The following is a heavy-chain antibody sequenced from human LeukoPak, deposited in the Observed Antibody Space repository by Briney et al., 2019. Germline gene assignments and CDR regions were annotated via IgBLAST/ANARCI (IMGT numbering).Heavy chain of an antibody. CDR3: ARLFPQGAVWSGYFWYFDY. V-gene: IGHV1-8*03. CDR1: GYTFTSYD. D-gene: IGHD3-3*01. J-gene: IGHJ4*02. Sequence: ASVKVSCKASGYTFTSYDINWVRQAPGQRLEWMGWMNPNSGNTGYAQKFQGRVTITRNTSISTAYMELSSLRSEDTAVYFCARLFPQGAVWSGYFWYFDYWGQGTLVTVSS. CDR2: MNPNSGNT.